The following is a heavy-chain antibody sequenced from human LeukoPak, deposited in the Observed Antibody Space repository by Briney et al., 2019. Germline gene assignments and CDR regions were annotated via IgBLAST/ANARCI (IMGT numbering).Heavy chain of an antibody. V-gene: IGHV3-53*01. D-gene: IGHD4-17*01. J-gene: IGHJ4*02. CDR3: AGTWDYGDPAYPFDY. Sequence: GGSLRLSCAASGFTVSSNYMNGVRQAPGKGLEWVSVIYGGGSRYYADSVKGRFTIYRDNSKNTLYLQMNSLRAEDTAVYYCAGTWDYGDPAYPFDYWGQGTLVTVSS. CDR2: IYGGGSR. CDR1: GFTVSSNY.